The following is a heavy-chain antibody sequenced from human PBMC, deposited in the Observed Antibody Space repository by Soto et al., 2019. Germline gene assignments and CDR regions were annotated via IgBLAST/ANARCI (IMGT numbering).Heavy chain of an antibody. D-gene: IGHD3-10*01. CDR2: IRSKAYVETT. CDR3: TRGEDYYGRPLMDV. CDR1: GFIFGDYD. J-gene: IGHJ6*02. Sequence: GGSLRLSCSASGFIFGDYDVGWFRQAPGKGLEWVGVIRSKAYVETTEYAASVKGTFTISRDDSINIAYLQMNSLRTEDTAVYYCTRGEDYYGRPLMDVWRQGTTVTVSS. V-gene: IGHV3-49*03.